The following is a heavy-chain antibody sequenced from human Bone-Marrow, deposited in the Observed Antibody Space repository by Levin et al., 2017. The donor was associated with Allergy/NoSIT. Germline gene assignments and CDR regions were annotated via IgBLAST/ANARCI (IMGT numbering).Heavy chain of an antibody. CDR3: AKPLSTTRDFDY. J-gene: IGHJ4*02. CDR2: ISGSGGST. CDR1: GFTFSSYA. V-gene: IGHV3-23*01. Sequence: PGGSLRLSCTTSGFTFSSYAMNWVRQAPGKGLEWVSAISGSGGSTYYADSVKGRFTISRDNSENTLYLQMNSLRVEDTAVYYCAKPLSTTRDFDYWGQGTLVTVSS. D-gene: IGHD1-26*01.